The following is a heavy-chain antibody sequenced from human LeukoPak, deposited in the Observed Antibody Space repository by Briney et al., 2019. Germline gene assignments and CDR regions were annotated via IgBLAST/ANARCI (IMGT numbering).Heavy chain of an antibody. Sequence: SETLSLTCAVYGGSFSGYYWSWIRQPPGKGLEWIGEINHSGSTNYNPSLKSRVTISVDTSKNQFSLKLSSVTAADTAVYYCARGSNIVVVVAATPNKTNWFGPWGQGTLVTVSS. J-gene: IGHJ5*02. V-gene: IGHV4-34*01. CDR3: ARGSNIVVVVAATPNKTNWFGP. CDR2: INHSGST. CDR1: GGSFSGYY. D-gene: IGHD2-15*01.